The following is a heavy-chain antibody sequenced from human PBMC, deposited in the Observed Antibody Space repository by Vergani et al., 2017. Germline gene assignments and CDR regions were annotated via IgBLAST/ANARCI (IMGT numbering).Heavy chain of an antibody. Sequence: EVQLVESGGGLVQPGGSLRLSCAASGFTVSSNYMSWVRQAPGKGLEWVSAISGSGGSTDYADSVKGRFTITRDNSKSTLYLQMNSLRAEDTALYYCAKGGWELQRWGQGTLVTVSS. CDR2: ISGSGGST. CDR3: AKGGWELQR. CDR1: GFTVSSNY. D-gene: IGHD1-26*01. J-gene: IGHJ4*02. V-gene: IGHV3-23*04.